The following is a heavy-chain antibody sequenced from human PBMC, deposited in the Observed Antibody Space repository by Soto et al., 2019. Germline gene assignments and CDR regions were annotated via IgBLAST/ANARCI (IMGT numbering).Heavy chain of an antibody. CDR1: GYTLTSYA. V-gene: IGHV1-3*01. Sequence: GASVKVSCKGSGYTLTSYAMHWVRQAPGQRLEWMGWINAGNGNTKYSQKFQGRVTITRDTSASTAYMELSSLRSEDTAVYYCARDLSEDIVVVVAATTFDYWGQGTLVTVSS. CDR2: INAGNGNT. D-gene: IGHD2-15*01. CDR3: ARDLSEDIVVVVAATTFDY. J-gene: IGHJ4*02.